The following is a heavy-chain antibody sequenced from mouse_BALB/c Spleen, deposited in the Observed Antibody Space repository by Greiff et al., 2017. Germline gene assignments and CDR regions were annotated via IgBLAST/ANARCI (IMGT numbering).Heavy chain of an antibody. D-gene: IGHD2-4*01. CDR2: IWGDGST. V-gene: IGHV2-6-7*01. CDR3: ARDGDYDYDGYAMDY. J-gene: IGHJ4*01. Sequence: VKLVESGPGLVAPSQSLSITCTVSGFSLTGYGVNWVSQPPGKGLEWLGMIWGDGSTDNNSALKSRLSISKDNAKSQVFLKMNSLQTDDTARYYCARDGDYDYDGYAMDYWGQGTSVAVSA. CDR1: GFSLTGYG.